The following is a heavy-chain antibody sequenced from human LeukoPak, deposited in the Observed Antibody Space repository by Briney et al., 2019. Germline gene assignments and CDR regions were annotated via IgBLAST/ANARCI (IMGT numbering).Heavy chain of an antibody. D-gene: IGHD7-27*01. CDR3: ASLGTLRS. Sequence: SKTLSLTCTVSGGSVSSSSYYWGWIRQPPGKGLEWIGSISYSGTNYNNPSLKSRVSISIDMSKNQFSVKLTSVTAADTAMYYCASLGTLRSWGQGTLVTVSS. J-gene: IGHJ5*02. V-gene: IGHV4-39*01. CDR2: ISYSGTN. CDR1: GGSVSSSSYY.